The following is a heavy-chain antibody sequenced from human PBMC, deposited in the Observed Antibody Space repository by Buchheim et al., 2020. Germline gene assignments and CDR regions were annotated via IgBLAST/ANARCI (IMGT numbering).Heavy chain of an antibody. CDR1: GGSFSGYY. J-gene: IGHJ6*02. CDR3: ARVDYYYYYGMDV. V-gene: IGHV4-34*01. Sequence: QVQLQQWGAGLLKPSETLSLTCAVYGGSFSGYYWSWIRQPPGKGLEWIGEINHSGSTNYNPSLKSRVTISVDTSKNQFSLKLSSVTAADTAVYYCARVDYYYYYGMDVWGQGTT. CDR2: INHSGST.